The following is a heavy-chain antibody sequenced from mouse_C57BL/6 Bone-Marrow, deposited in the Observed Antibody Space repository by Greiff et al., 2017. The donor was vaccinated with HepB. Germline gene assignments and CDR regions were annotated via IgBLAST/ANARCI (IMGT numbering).Heavy chain of an antibody. CDR3: ARERVYDYGKGYFDV. Sequence: VQLQQPGAELVKPGASVKLSCKASGYTFTSYWMQWVKQRPGQGLEWIGEIDPSDSYTNYNQKFKGKATLTVDTSSSTAYRQLSSLTSEDSAVYYCARERVYDYGKGYFDVWGTGTTVTVSS. CDR1: GYTFTSYW. CDR2: IDPSDSYT. D-gene: IGHD2-4*01. J-gene: IGHJ1*03. V-gene: IGHV1-50*01.